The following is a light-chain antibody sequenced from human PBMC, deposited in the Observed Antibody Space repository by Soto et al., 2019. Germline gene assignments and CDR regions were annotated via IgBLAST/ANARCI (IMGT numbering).Light chain of an antibody. CDR2: GNN. CDR3: AAGDGTRNNVL. Sequence: QSVLTQPPSASGTPGQRVTISCSGSGSSIGTNTVNWYRQLPGTAPKLLIYGNNQRPSGVPDRFSGSKSGTSASLAISGLQSEDEAEYYCAAGDGTRNNVLFGGGTRVTDL. J-gene: IGLJ2*01. V-gene: IGLV1-44*01. CDR1: GSSIGTNT.